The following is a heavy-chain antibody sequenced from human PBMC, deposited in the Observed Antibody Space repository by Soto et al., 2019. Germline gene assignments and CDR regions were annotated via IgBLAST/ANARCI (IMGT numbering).Heavy chain of an antibody. CDR1: GFTFSSYG. CDR3: ASCISTSCYVDGMDV. J-gene: IGHJ6*02. D-gene: IGHD2-2*01. CDR2: ISYDGNDK. Sequence: QVQLVESGGGVVQPGRSLRLSCAASGFTFSSYGMHWVRQAPGKGLAWVALISYDGNDKYYADSVKGRFTISRDNSKNTLDLQMNSLIAEDTAVFYCASCISTSCYVDGMDVWGQGTTVTVSS. V-gene: IGHV3-30*03.